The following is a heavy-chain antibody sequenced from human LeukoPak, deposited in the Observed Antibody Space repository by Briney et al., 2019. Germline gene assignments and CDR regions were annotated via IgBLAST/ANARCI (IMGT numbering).Heavy chain of an antibody. V-gene: IGHV4-59*01. Sequence: PSETLSLTCTVSGVSISGSYWSWIRQLPGKELEWIGYIYYSGTTNYNPSLKSRVTISVDTSGNQFSLKLSSVTAADTAVYYCAKGYSNYISTIVNWGQGTLVTVSS. D-gene: IGHD4-11*01. J-gene: IGHJ4*02. CDR1: GVSISGSY. CDR3: AKGYSNYISTIVN. CDR2: IYYSGTT.